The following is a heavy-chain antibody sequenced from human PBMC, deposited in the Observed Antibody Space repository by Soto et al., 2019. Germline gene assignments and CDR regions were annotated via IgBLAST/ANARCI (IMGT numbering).Heavy chain of an antibody. D-gene: IGHD3-9*01. J-gene: IGHJ4*02. CDR2: INHSGST. CDR3: ARGRLVIAPSGLFPIFDY. V-gene: IGHV4-34*01. Sequence: SETLSLTCAVYGGSFGGYYWSWIRQPPGKGLEWIGEINHSGSTNYNPSLKSRVTISVDTSKNQFSLKLSFVTAADTAVYYCARGRLVIAPSGLFPIFDYWGQGTLVTVSS. CDR1: GGSFGGYY.